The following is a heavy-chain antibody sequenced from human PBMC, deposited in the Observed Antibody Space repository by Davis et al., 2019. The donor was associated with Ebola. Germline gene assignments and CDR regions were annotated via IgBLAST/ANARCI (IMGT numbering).Heavy chain of an antibody. Sequence: PSETLSLTCTVSGGSISSYYWSWIRQPAGKGLEWIGRIYTSGSTNYNPSLTSRVTISVDTSKSQFSLKLSAVTAPDTAVYYCASGYCSGGSCYPLSLGYWGQGTLVTVAS. CDR3: ASGYCSGGSCYPLSLGY. CDR2: IYTSGST. J-gene: IGHJ4*02. V-gene: IGHV4-4*07. CDR1: GGSISSYY. D-gene: IGHD2-15*01.